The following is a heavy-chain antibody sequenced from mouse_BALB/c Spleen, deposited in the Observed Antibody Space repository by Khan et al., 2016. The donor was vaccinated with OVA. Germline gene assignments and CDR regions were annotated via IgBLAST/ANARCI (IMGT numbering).Heavy chain of an antibody. V-gene: IGHV1S135*01. J-gene: IGHJ3*01. CDR3: ARSSDGYYPLAD. D-gene: IGHD2-3*01. Sequence: VQLQQPGPELVRPGASVKVSCKASGYAFTTYNMYWVKQSHGKSLEWIGYIDPYNGVTNYNQNFKDKATLTVDKSSSAAYMHLDSLTSEDSAVYCCARSSDGYYPLADWGQGTLVTVSA. CDR1: GYAFTTYN. CDR2: IDPYNGVT.